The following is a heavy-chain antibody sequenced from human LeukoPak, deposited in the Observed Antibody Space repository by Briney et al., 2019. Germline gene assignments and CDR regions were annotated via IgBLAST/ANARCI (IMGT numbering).Heavy chain of an antibody. CDR3: AKDLRQWLVVENWFDP. Sequence: GGSLRLSCAASGFTFSSYAMSWVRQAPGKGLEWVSAISGSGGSTYYADSVKGRFTISRDNSKNTLYLQMNNLRAEDTAVYYCAKDLRQWLVVENWFDPWGQGTLVTVSS. J-gene: IGHJ5*02. CDR1: GFTFSSYA. V-gene: IGHV3-23*01. D-gene: IGHD6-19*01. CDR2: ISGSGGST.